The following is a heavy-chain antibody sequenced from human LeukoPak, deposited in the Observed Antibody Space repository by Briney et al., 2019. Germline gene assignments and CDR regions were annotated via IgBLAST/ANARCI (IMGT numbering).Heavy chain of an antibody. J-gene: IGHJ4*02. CDR1: GYTFTSYD. CDR3: ARSMVRGVILLDY. D-gene: IGHD3-10*01. Sequence: ASVKVSCKASGYTFTSYDINWVRQATGQGLEWMGWMNPNSGNTGYAQKFQGRVAITRNTSISTAYMELSSLRSEDTAVYYCARSMVRGVILLDYWGQGTLVTVSS. V-gene: IGHV1-8*03. CDR2: MNPNSGNT.